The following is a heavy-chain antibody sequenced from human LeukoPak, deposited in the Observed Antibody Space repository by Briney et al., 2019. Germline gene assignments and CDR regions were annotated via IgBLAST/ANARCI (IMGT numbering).Heavy chain of an antibody. D-gene: IGHD3-10*01. V-gene: IGHV1-2*06. CDR3: ARTQDSGDSFDI. J-gene: IGHJ3*02. Sequence: ASVKVSCKASGDTFTGYYMHGVRQAPGQGLEWMGRINPNRGGTNYAQKFQGRVTMTRDTSISTAYMELSRLRSDDTAVYYCARTQDSGDSFDIWGQGTMVTVSS. CDR1: GDTFTGYY. CDR2: INPNRGGT.